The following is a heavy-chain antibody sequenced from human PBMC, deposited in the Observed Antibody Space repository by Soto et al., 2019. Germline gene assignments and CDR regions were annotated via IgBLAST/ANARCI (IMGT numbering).Heavy chain of an antibody. J-gene: IGHJ6*02. D-gene: IGHD3-10*01. Sequence: PGGSLRLSCAASRFTVSSNYMSWVRQATGKGLEWVSVIYSDGTTYYADSVKGRFTISRDNSKNMLYLQMNSLRAEDTAVYYCARDRSGSSGYCGIDVWDQGTTLTVCS. CDR2: IYSDGTT. CDR1: RFTVSSNY. CDR3: ARDRSGSSGYCGIDV. V-gene: IGHV3-53*01.